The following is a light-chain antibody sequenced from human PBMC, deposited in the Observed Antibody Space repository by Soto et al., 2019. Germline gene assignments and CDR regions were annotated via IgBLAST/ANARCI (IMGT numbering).Light chain of an antibody. CDR2: EVR. Sequence: QSALTQPASVSGSPGQSITISCAGTMRDVGAYKLVSWYQQHPGRAPQLIIYEVRNRPSGISFRFSGSKSGNTASLTISGLQAEDEADYYCSSYTSKSSLIFGGGTKLTVL. CDR1: MRDVGAYKL. J-gene: IGLJ2*01. CDR3: SSYTSKSSLI. V-gene: IGLV2-14*01.